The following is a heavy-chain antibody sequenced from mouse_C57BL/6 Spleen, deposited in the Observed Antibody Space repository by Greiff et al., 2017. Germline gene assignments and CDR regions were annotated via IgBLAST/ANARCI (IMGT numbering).Heavy chain of an antibody. V-gene: IGHV1-55*01. CDR1: GYTFTSYW. J-gene: IGHJ3*01. D-gene: IGHD1-1*01. CDR3: ARDSAVVAKGFAY. Sequence: QVQLQQPGAELVKPGASVKMSCKASGYTFTSYWITWVKQRPGQGLEWIGDIYPGSGSTNYNEKFKSKATLTVDTASSTAYMQLSSLTSEDSAVYYCARDSAVVAKGFAYWGQGTLLTVSA. CDR2: IYPGSGST.